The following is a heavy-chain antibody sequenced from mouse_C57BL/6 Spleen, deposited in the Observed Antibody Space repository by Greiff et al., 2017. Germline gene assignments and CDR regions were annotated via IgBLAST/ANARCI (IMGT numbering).Heavy chain of an antibody. J-gene: IGHJ2*01. V-gene: IGHV1-64*01. CDR1: GYTFTSYW. CDR3: AREDGYYVSFDY. Sequence: VQLQQPGAELVKPGASVKLSCKASGYTFTSYWMHWVKQRPGQGLEWIGMIHPNSGSTNYNEKFKSKATLTVDKSSSTAYMQLSSLTSEDSAVYYCAREDGYYVSFDYWGQGTTLTVSS. CDR2: IHPNSGST. D-gene: IGHD2-3*01.